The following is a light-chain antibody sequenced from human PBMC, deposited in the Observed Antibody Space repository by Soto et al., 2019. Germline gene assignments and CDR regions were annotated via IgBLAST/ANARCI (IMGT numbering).Light chain of an antibody. CDR3: SSYTTSNTLV. J-gene: IGLJ2*01. V-gene: IGLV2-14*03. Sequence: QSALTQPASVSGSPGQSITISCTGTSSDVGAYNFVSWYQQHPGKAPKLIIYAVTNRPSGVYSRFSGSKSGNTASLAISGLQAEDEAYYYCSSYTTSNTLVFGGGTKVTVL. CDR1: SSDVGAYNF. CDR2: AVT.